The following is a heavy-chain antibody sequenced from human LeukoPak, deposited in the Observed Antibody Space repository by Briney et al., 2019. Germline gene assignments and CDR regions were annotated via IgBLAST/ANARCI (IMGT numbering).Heavy chain of an antibody. D-gene: IGHD2-2*01. CDR2: INKGGSFI. CDR3: AREVLDVVEPGTNTIDY. V-gene: IGHV3-21*01. Sequence: GGSLRLSCAASGFTFRDYTMNWVRQAPGKGLEWVSAINKGGSFIKYADSVKGRFIVSRDNAKNLLFLQMNSLRVEDTALYFCAREVLDVVEPGTNTIDYRGQGTRVTVSS. CDR1: GFTFRDYT. J-gene: IGHJ4*02.